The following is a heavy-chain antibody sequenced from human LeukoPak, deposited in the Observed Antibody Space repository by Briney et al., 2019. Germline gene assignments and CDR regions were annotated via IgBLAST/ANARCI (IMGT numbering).Heavy chain of an antibody. V-gene: IGHV1-69*06. J-gene: IGHJ4*02. CDR3: ARGANDGSTF. Sequence: SVKVSCKASGGTFSSYAISWVGQARGQGLEWMGGIIPIFGTANYAQKYQGRVTITADKSTSTAYLELSRLRSEDTAVYYCARGANDGSTFWGQGTLVTVSS. D-gene: IGHD3-10*01. CDR2: IIPIFGTA. CDR1: GGTFSSYA.